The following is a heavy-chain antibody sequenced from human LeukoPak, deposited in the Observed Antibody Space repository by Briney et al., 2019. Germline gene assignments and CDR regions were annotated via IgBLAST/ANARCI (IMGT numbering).Heavy chain of an antibody. CDR1: GFTFSSYS. D-gene: IGHD6-13*01. CDR2: ISSSSSTI. CDR3: ARVEAAAGHYYYYGMDV. J-gene: IGHJ6*02. V-gene: IGHV3-48*04. Sequence: PGGSLRLSCAASGFTFSSYSMNWVRQAPGKGLEWVSYISSSSSTIYYADSVKGRFTISRDNAKNSLYLQMNSLRAEDTAVYYCARVEAAAGHYYYYGMDVWGQGTTVTVSS.